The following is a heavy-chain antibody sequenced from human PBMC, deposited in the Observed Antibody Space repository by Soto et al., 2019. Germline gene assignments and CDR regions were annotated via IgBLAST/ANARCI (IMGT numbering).Heavy chain of an antibody. CDR3: TSDTFGLRDT. V-gene: IGHV3-74*01. J-gene: IGHJ5*02. CDR2: INPAGTIT. Sequence: GGSLRLSCAASGFPFSHYWMHWVRQTPGKGLVWVSRINPAGTITNYADSVEGRFTISRDNADSALFLQMNSLSAEDTAIYYCTSDTFGLRDTWGQGP. D-gene: IGHD3-16*01. CDR1: GFPFSHYW.